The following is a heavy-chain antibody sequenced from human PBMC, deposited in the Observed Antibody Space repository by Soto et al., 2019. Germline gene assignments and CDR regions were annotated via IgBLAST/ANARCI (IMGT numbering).Heavy chain of an antibody. J-gene: IGHJ6*03. CDR3: ARDLSVRGVIEHYYYYMDV. CDR2: ISSSSSYI. CDR1: GFTFSSYS. D-gene: IGHD3-10*01. V-gene: IGHV3-21*01. Sequence: GGSLRLSCAASGFTFSSYSMNWVRQAPGKGLEWVSSISSSSSYIYYADSVKGRFTISRDNAKNSLYLQMNSLRAEDTAVYCCARDLSVRGVIEHYYYYMDVWGKGTTVTVSS.